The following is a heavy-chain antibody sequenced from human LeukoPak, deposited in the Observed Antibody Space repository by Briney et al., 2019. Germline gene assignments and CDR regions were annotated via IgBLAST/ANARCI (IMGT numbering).Heavy chain of an antibody. CDR1: GFSFSTYW. D-gene: IGHD4-23*01. CDR3: ARVSKLDYGDNVGSYRFFDL. V-gene: IGHV3-7*01. CDR2: IKQDGSEK. Sequence: GGSLRLSCETSGFSFSTYWMSWVRQASGKGLEWVANIKQDGSEKYYVDSVKGRFTIFRDNAKNSLSLQVNSLRAEDTALYYCARVSKLDYGDNVGSYRFFDLWGRGTLVTVSS. J-gene: IGHJ2*01.